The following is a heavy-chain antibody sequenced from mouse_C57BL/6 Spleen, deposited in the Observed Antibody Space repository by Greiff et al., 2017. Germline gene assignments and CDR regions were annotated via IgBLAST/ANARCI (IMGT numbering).Heavy chain of an antibody. J-gene: IGHJ4*01. CDR2: IDSSDSYT. D-gene: IGHD2-4*01. V-gene: IGHV1-69*01. CDR3: ARGRENCDSLYAMDD. Sequence: QVQLQQPGAELVMPGASVKLSCQASGYTFPSYWLHWVQQRPGQGLEWVGEIDSSDSYTNYNQKLKGQFTLPVDNSSSTAYMQLRSLTSENSAVYDCARGRENCDSLYAMDDWGQGTSVTGSS. CDR1: GYTFPSYW.